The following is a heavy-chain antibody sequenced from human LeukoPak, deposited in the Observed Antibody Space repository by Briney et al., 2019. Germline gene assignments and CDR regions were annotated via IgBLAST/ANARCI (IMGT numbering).Heavy chain of an antibody. J-gene: IGHJ6*02. V-gene: IGHV3-30-3*01. CDR3: AREPYYDFWSGYYVHYYYGMDV. CDR2: ISYDGSNK. D-gene: IGHD3-3*01. Sequence: GGSLRLSRAASGFTFSSYAMHWVRQAPGKGLEWVAVISYDGSNKYYADSVKGRFTISRDNSKNTLYLQMNSLRAEDTAVYYCAREPYYDFWSGYYVHYYYGMDVWGQGTTVTVSS. CDR1: GFTFSSYA.